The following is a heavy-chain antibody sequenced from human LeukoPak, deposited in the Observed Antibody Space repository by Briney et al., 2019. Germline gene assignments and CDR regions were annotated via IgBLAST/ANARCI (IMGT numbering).Heavy chain of an antibody. D-gene: IGHD1-26*01. CDR2: IYSGGST. J-gene: IGHJ3*02. Sequence: PGGSLRLSCAASGFTVSSNYMSWVRQAPGKGLEWVSVIYSGGSTYYADSVKGRFTTSRHNSKNTLYLQMNSLRAEDTAVYYCARDSWELDAFDIWGQGTMVTVSS. V-gene: IGHV3-53*04. CDR3: ARDSWELDAFDI. CDR1: GFTVSSNY.